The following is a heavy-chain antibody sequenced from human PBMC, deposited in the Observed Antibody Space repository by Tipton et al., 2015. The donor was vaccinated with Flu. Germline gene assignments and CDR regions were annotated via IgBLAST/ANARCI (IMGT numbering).Heavy chain of an antibody. D-gene: IGHD4-23*01. CDR2: ISASGGTT. J-gene: IGHJ4*02. CDR1: GFTFSNYD. Sequence: SLKLSCAASGFTFSNYDIHWVRQGTGKGLEWVSTISASGGTTNYVESVEGRYTISRDNARNMVYLEMSSLRVDDTALYYCARGSTGVPPRYFDCWGQGTLVTVSS. CDR3: ARGSTGVPPRYFDC. V-gene: IGHV3-23*01.